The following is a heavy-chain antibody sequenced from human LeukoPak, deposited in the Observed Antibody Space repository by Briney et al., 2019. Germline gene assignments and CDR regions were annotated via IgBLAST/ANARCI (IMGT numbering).Heavy chain of an antibody. CDR2: IIPIFGTA. D-gene: IGHD2-2*01. Sequence: ASVKVSCKASGGTFSSYAISWVRQAPGQGLEWMGGIIPIFGTANYAQKFQGRVTITTDESTSTAYMELSSLRSEDTAVYYCAGSYCSSTSCGSGWFDPWGQGTLVTVSS. J-gene: IGHJ5*02. CDR3: AGSYCSSTSCGSGWFDP. CDR1: GGTFSSYA. V-gene: IGHV1-69*05.